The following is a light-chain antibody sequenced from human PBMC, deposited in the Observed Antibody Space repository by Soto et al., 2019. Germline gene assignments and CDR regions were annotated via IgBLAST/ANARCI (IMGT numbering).Light chain of an antibody. CDR2: EIS. CDR3: SSYSSISTYVI. Sequence: QSALTQPASVSGSPGQSISISCTGTSSDIGGYRYVSWYQQHPGKAPKLMISEISNRPSGVPNRFSGSKSGSTASLTISGLQAEDEADYYCSSYSSISTYVIFGGGTKLTVL. J-gene: IGLJ2*01. V-gene: IGLV2-14*01. CDR1: SSDIGGYRY.